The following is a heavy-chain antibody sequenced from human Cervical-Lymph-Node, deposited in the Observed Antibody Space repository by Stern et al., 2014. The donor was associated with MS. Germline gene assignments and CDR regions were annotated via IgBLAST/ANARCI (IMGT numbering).Heavy chain of an antibody. D-gene: IGHD3-16*01. J-gene: IGHJ5*02. CDR1: GGSFSDYD. V-gene: IGHV1-69*06. CDR3: ARGGRQKITFGGIAPNWFDP. Sequence: VQLVESGAEVKKPGSSVRVSCKASGGSFSDYDIAWVRQAPGQGLEWMGGIIPIFGTTTYAQKFQGRVTITADKSTNTAHMELSSLRYEDTAVYYCARGGRQKITFGGIAPNWFDPWGQGTVVTVSS. CDR2: IIPIFGTT.